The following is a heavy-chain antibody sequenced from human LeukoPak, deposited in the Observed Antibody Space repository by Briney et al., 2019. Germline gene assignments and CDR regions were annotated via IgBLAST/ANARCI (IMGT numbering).Heavy chain of an antibody. Sequence: SETLSLTCTVSGGSISSSSYYWGWIRQPPGKGLEWIGSIYYSGSTYYNPSLKSRVTISVDTSKNQFSLKLSSVTAADTAVYYCARRPDGGGYYDYFDYWGQGTLVTVSS. J-gene: IGHJ4*02. CDR1: GGSISSSSYY. V-gene: IGHV4-39*01. CDR2: IYYSGST. D-gene: IGHD3-22*01. CDR3: ARRPDGGGYYDYFDY.